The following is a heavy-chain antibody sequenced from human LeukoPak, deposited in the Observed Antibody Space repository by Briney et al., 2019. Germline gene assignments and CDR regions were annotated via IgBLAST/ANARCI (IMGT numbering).Heavy chain of an antibody. D-gene: IGHD3-22*01. CDR2: IYSGGST. V-gene: IGHV3-53*01. CDR1: GFTVSSHY. CDR3: ARLPYYDTSGYWRD. Sequence: GGSLRLSCAASGFTVSSHYMSWVRQAPGKGLEWVSVIYSGGSTYYADSVKGRFTISRDNSKNTLYLQINSLRAEDTAVYYCARLPYYDTSGYWRDWGQGTLVTVSS. J-gene: IGHJ4*02.